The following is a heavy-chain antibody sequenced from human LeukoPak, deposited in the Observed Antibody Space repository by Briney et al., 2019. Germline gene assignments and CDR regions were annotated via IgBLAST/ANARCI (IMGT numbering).Heavy chain of an antibody. CDR3: ARRYCSGGSCYFPTDAFDI. D-gene: IGHD2-15*01. Sequence: ASVKVSCKASGGTFSSYAIGWVRQAPGQGLEWMGWISAYNGNTNYAQKLQGRVTMTTDTSTSTAYMELRSLRSDDTAVYYCARRYCSGGSCYFPTDAFDIWGQGTMVTVSS. J-gene: IGHJ3*02. V-gene: IGHV1-18*01. CDR2: ISAYNGNT. CDR1: GGTFSSYA.